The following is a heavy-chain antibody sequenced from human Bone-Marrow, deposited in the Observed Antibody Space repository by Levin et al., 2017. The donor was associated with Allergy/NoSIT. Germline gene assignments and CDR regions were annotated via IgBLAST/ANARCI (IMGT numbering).Heavy chain of an antibody. Sequence: SETLSLTCTVPGGSISSSTYYWGWIRQAPGKGLEWIGSVAYSGTTYYNPSLKSRVTISEVTANNQFSLVMGRVATAKATVNYCAKHGEYSFGPYFLDAWGPGTVVSVSS. D-gene: IGHD2/OR15-2a*01. CDR3: AKHGEYSFGPYFLDA. CDR2: VAYSGTT. CDR1: GGSISSSTYY. V-gene: IGHV4-39*01. J-gene: IGHJ1*01.